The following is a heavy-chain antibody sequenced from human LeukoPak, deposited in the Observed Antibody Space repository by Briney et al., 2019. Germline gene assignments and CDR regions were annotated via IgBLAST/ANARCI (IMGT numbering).Heavy chain of an antibody. D-gene: IGHD3-10*01. CDR2: IRYDGSNK. J-gene: IGHJ4*02. CDR1: GFTFSSYG. CDR3: AKVGRYGSGSYPREVYFDY. V-gene: IGHV3-30*02. Sequence: GGSLRPSCAASGFTFSSYGMHWVRQAPGKGLEWVAFIRYDGSNKYYADSVKGRFTISRDNSKNTLYLQMNSLRAEDTAVYYCAKVGRYGSGSYPREVYFDYWGQGTLVTVSS.